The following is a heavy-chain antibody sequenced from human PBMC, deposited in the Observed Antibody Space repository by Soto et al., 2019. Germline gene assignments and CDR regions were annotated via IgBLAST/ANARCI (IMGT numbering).Heavy chain of an antibody. CDR1: GYSFTSYW. Sequence: PGESLKISCKGSGYSFTSYWIGWVRQMPGKGLEWMGIIYPGDSDTRYSPSFQGQVTISADKSISTAYLQWSSLKASDTAMYYCARCGLLWFGDSYYGMDVWGQGTTVTVSS. V-gene: IGHV5-51*01. CDR3: ARCGLLWFGDSYYGMDV. CDR2: IYPGDSDT. D-gene: IGHD3-10*01. J-gene: IGHJ6*02.